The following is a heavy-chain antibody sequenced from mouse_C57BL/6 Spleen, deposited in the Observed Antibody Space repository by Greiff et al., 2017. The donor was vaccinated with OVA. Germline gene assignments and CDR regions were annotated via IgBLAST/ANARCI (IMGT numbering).Heavy chain of an antibody. Sequence: DAGGGLVQPKGSLKLSCAASGFSFNTYAMNWVRQAPGKGLEWVARIRSKSNNYATYYADSVKDRFTISRDDSESMLYLQMNNLKTEDTAMYYCVRHGYGNYLDYWGQGTTLTVSS. CDR3: VRHGYGNYLDY. V-gene: IGHV10-1*01. CDR2: IRSKSNNYAT. J-gene: IGHJ2*01. D-gene: IGHD2-10*02. CDR1: GFSFNTYA.